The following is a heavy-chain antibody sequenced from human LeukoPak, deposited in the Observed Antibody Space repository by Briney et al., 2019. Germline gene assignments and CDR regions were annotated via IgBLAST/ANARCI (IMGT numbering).Heavy chain of an antibody. Sequence: GESLRLSCAASGFTFTTYWMTWVRQAPGKGLEWVANINQDGTEKYYVDSVKGRFTISRDNAKNSLYLQMNSLRAADTAVYYCARSYRRGAITMLRGVANRGAFDIWGQGTMVTVSS. D-gene: IGHD3-10*01. CDR2: INQDGTEK. J-gene: IGHJ3*02. V-gene: IGHV3-7*01. CDR3: ARSYRRGAITMLRGVANRGAFDI. CDR1: GFTFTTYW.